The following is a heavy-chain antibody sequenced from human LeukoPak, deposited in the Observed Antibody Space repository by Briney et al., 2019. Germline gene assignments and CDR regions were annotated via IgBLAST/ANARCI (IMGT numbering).Heavy chain of an antibody. J-gene: IGHJ6*04. CDR2: IYYSGTT. V-gene: IGHV4-59*01. CDR1: GCSMDSFY. Sequence: SDTLSFTCIVSGCSMDSFYWSWIRQSPGGGLGWIGYIYYSGTTNYNPSLRSRLTLSVDTYKNQFSLKLSSVTAADTAVYYCARLARLTLIRGVTGYHSLDVWGKGTKVTVSS. CDR3: ARLARLTLIRGVTGYHSLDV. D-gene: IGHD3-10*01.